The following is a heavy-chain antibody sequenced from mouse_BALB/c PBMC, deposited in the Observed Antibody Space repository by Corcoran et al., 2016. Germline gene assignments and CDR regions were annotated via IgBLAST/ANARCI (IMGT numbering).Heavy chain of an antibody. Sequence: EVQLQQSGPELVKPGASVKMSCKASGYTFTDYYMDWVKQSHGESFEWIGRVNPYNGGTSYNQKFKGKATLPFYKSSSTAYMEPNSLTSEDSAVYYCARKDWVDFDDGGQGTTLTVSS. J-gene: IGHJ2*01. CDR2: VNPYNGGT. D-gene: IGHD4-1*01. V-gene: IGHV1-19*01. CDR3: ARKDWVDFDD. CDR1: GYTFTDYY.